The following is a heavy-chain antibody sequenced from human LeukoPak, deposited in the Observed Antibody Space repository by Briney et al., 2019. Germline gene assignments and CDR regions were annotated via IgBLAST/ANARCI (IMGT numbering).Heavy chain of an antibody. D-gene: IGHD2-8*01. V-gene: IGHV3-30*02. Sequence: GGSLRLSCAASAFTFSSYGMHWVRQAPGKGLEWVAFIRYDGSNKYYADSVKGRFTISRDNSKNTLYLQMNSLRAEDTAVYYCAKENGVSGDDAFDIWGQGTMVTVSS. CDR2: IRYDGSNK. J-gene: IGHJ3*02. CDR3: AKENGVSGDDAFDI. CDR1: AFTFSSYG.